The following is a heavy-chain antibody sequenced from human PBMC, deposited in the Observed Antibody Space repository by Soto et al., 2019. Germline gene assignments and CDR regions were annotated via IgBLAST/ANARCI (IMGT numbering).Heavy chain of an antibody. D-gene: IGHD2-15*01. CDR1: GGSISSGGYY. J-gene: IGHJ6*02. CDR3: ARGKVGYCSGGSCYGMDV. V-gene: IGHV4-31*03. CDR2: IYYSGST. Sequence: SETLSLTCTVSGGSISSGGYYWSWIRQHPGKGLEWIGYIYYSGSTYYNPSLKSRVTISVDTSKNQFSLKLSSVTAADTAVYYCARGKVGYCSGGSCYGMDVWGQGTTVTVSS.